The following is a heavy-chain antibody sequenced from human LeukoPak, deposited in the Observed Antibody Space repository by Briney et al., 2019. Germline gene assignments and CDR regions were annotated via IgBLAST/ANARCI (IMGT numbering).Heavy chain of an antibody. J-gene: IGHJ4*02. D-gene: IGHD2-15*01. Sequence: GGSLRLSCAASGCTFSSYAMSRVRQAPGKGLEWVSAISGSGGSTYYADSVKGRFTISRDNSKNTLYLQMNSLRAEDTAVYYCANGGYCSGGSWCYFDYWGQGTLVTVSS. V-gene: IGHV3-23*01. CDR3: ANGGYCSGGSWCYFDY. CDR1: GCTFSSYA. CDR2: ISGSGGST.